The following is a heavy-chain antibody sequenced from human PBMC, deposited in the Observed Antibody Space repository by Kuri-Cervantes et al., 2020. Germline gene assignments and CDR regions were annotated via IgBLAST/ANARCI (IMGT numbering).Heavy chain of an antibody. Sequence: GESLKISCAASGFTFNSYSMNWVRQAPGKGLEWVSSISSSSSYIYYADSVKGRFTISRDNAKNSLYLQMNSLRAEDTAVYYCARGGPWVPAATSWFDPWGQGTLVTVSS. CDR2: ISSSSSYI. J-gene: IGHJ5*02. CDR3: ARGGPWVPAATSWFDP. D-gene: IGHD2-2*01. V-gene: IGHV3-21*01. CDR1: GFTFNSYS.